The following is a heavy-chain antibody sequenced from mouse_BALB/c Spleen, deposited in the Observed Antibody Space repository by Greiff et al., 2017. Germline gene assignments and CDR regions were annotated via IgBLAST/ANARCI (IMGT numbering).Heavy chain of an antibody. V-gene: IGHV1-15*01. D-gene: IGHD3-3*01. CDR2: IDPETGGT. CDR1: GYTFTDYD. CDR3: TRDGDVDYAIDY. Sequence: QVQLKQSGAELVRPGASVTLSCKASGYTFTDYDMHWVKQTTVHGLEWIGAIDPETGGTAYNQKFKGKATLTADKSSSTAYMELRSLTSEDSAVYYCTRDGDVDYAIDYWGQGTQVTVSA. J-gene: IGHJ4*01.